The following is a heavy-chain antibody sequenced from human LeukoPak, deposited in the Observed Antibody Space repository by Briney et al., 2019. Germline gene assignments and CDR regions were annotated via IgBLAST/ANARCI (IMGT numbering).Heavy chain of an antibody. D-gene: IGHD6-19*01. CDR3: ARDPPFGSGWSQNHFDH. J-gene: IGHJ4*02. V-gene: IGHV3-30*04. CDR1: GFTFDTYA. CDR2: ISYDGGNI. Sequence: GGSLRLSCAPSGFTFDTYAMHWVRQAPGKGLEWVALISYDGGNIYYAPSVQGRFTISRDSSQNILYLQMNSLRPEDTAVYYCARDPPFGSGWSQNHFDHWGQGTLVTVSS.